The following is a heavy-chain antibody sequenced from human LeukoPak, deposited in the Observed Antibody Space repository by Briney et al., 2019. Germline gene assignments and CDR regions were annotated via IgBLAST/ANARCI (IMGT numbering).Heavy chain of an antibody. Sequence: APVKVSCKASGYAFTSYGINWVRQAPGQGLEWMGWISGYNGNTNYAQKFQGRVTMTTDTSTSTAYMELRSLRSDDTAVYYCARGFTGTTSPDYWGQGTLVTVSS. V-gene: IGHV1-18*01. D-gene: IGHD1-7*01. CDR1: GYAFTSYG. J-gene: IGHJ4*02. CDR3: ARGFTGTTSPDY. CDR2: ISGYNGNT.